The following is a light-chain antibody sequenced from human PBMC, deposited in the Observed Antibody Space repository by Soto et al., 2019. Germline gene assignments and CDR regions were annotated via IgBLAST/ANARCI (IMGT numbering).Light chain of an antibody. CDR2: DAS. CDR3: QQYHSWPPMYT. Sequence: EIVMTQSPATLSVSPGERATLSCRASQSVNNNLAWYQQKPGQAPRLLIYDASTRATDIPARFSGSGSGTDFTLTISSLQSEDFAVYSCQQYHSWPPMYTFGQGTKLEIK. V-gene: IGKV3-15*01. CDR1: QSVNNN. J-gene: IGKJ2*01.